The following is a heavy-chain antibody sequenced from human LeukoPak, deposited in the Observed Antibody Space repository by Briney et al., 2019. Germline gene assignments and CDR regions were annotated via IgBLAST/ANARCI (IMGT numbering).Heavy chain of an antibody. Sequence: SVKVSCKASGGTFSGYAISWVRQAPGQGLEWMGGIIPIFGTANYAQKFQGRVTITADKSTSIADMELSSLRSEDTAVYYCARSSIIAAAGPYYFDYWGQGTLVTVSS. CDR1: GGTFSGYA. CDR3: ARSSIIAAAGPYYFDY. J-gene: IGHJ4*02. D-gene: IGHD6-13*01. V-gene: IGHV1-69*06. CDR2: IIPIFGTA.